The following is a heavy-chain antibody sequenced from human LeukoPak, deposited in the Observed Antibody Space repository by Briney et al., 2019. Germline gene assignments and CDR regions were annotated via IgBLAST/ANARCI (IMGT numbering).Heavy chain of an antibody. CDR1: GYTFIGYY. CDR3: AGDSSGGAIEY. CDR2: INPKSGDT. V-gene: IGHV1-2*02. J-gene: IGHJ4*02. Sequence: ASVKVSCKASGYTFIGYYMHWVRQAPGQGLEWMGWINPKSGDTNSAQKFQGRVTMTRDTSISTAYMELSRLRSDDTAVYYCAGDSSGGAIEYWGQGTLVTVSS. D-gene: IGHD2-21*01.